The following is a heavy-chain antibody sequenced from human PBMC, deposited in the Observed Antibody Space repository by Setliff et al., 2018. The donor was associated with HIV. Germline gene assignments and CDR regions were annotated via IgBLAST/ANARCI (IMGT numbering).Heavy chain of an antibody. J-gene: IGHJ4*02. D-gene: IGHD6-19*01. V-gene: IGHV1-3*01. CDR2: INAGDDNT. CDR1: GYTFSTNA. CDR3: ARGSCSGCYLSDY. Sequence: GASVKVSCKAFGYTFSTNAIHWVRQAPGQRLEWMGYINAGDDNTRYSEKFQGRVTITRDTSANTAYMELSSLRSEDTAVYYCARGSCSGCYLSDYWGLGTLVPS.